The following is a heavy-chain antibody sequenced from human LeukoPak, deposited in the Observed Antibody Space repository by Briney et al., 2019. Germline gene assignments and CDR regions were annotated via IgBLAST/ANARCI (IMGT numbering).Heavy chain of an antibody. D-gene: IGHD3-9*01. CDR2: IYYSGST. Sequence: PSETLSLTCTVSGGSISSSSYYWGWIRQPPGKGLEWIGSIYYSGSTYYNPSLKSRVTISVDTSKNQFSLKLSSVTAADTAVYYCARLASITIFPFDYWGQGTLVTVSS. CDR3: ARLASITIFPFDY. CDR1: GGSISSSSYY. J-gene: IGHJ4*02. V-gene: IGHV4-39*01.